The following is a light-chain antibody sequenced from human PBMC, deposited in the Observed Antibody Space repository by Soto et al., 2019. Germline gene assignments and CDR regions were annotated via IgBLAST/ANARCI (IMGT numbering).Light chain of an antibody. J-gene: IGKJ1*01. Sequence: DIQMTQSPSTLSASVGDRVTITCRASQSIGTSLAWYQQRPGKAANLLIYKASSLESGVPSRFSGSRSGTEFTLTISSVQPDDFATYYCQQYSNYWTFGQGTKVEIK. CDR2: KAS. V-gene: IGKV1-5*03. CDR3: QQYSNYWT. CDR1: QSIGTS.